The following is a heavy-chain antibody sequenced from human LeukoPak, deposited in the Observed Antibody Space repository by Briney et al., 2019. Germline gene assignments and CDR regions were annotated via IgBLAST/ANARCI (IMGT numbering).Heavy chain of an antibody. CDR3: AKVLSQGYPNSWTNWFDS. D-gene: IGHD6-13*01. CDR1: GFTFSNYA. V-gene: IGHV3-23*01. J-gene: IGHJ5*01. Sequence: GGSLRLSCAAYGFTFSNYAMNWVRQAPGKGPEWVSATRSSGHRTFYAASVEGRFTVSRDNSKSMLYLQMSGLRAEDTAVYSCAKVLSQGYPNSWTNWFDSWGQGALVTVSS. CDR2: TRSSGHRT.